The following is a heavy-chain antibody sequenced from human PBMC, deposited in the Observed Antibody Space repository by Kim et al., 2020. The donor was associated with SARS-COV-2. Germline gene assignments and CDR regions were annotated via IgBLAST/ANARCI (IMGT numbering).Heavy chain of an antibody. D-gene: IGHD4-17*01. CDR1: GYTFTSYA. Sequence: ASVKVSCKASGYTFTSYAMNWVRQAPGQGLEWMGWINTNTGNPTYAQGFTGRFVFSLDTSVSTAYLQISSLKAEDTAVYYCERSLKTTVTTFWDTGYYYYYGMDVWGQGTTVTVSS. CDR2: INTNTGNP. V-gene: IGHV7-4-1*02. J-gene: IGHJ6*02. CDR3: ERSLKTTVTTFWDTGYYYYYGMDV.